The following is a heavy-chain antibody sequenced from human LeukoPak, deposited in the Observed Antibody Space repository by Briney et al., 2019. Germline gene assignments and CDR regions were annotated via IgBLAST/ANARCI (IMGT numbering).Heavy chain of an antibody. CDR2: ISGSGGST. CDR3: AKDGVVASDAFDI. CDR1: GFTFSSYA. V-gene: IGHV3-23*01. D-gene: IGHD3-22*01. J-gene: IGHJ3*02. Sequence: GGSLRLSCAASGFTFSSYAMSWVRQAPGKGLEWVSAISGSGGSTYYADSVKGRFTISRDNSKNTLYLQMNSLGAEDTAVYYCAKDGVVASDAFDIWGQGTVVTVSS.